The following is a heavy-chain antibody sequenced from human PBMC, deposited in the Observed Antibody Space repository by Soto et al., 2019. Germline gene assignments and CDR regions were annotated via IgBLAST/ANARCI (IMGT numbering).Heavy chain of an antibody. Sequence: GATLRLSCAASGFTFSSYSMNWVRQAPGKGLEWVSYISSSSSTIYYADSVKGRFTISRDNAKNSLYLQMNSLRDEDTAVYYCARGVYSSGWYNYWGQGTLVTVSS. CDR2: ISSSSSTI. J-gene: IGHJ4*02. CDR3: ARGVYSSGWYNY. V-gene: IGHV3-48*02. CDR1: GFTFSSYS. D-gene: IGHD6-19*01.